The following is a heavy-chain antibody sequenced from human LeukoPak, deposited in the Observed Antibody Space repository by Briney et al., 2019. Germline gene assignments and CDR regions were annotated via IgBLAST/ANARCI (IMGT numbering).Heavy chain of an antibody. D-gene: IGHD3-22*01. V-gene: IGHV3-21*01. Sequence: PGGSLRLSCAASGFTFSTYGMNWVRQAPGKGLQWVSSISSSGNFIYYADSVKGRSTISRDNAQNSLYLQMNSLRAEDTAVYFCARDQFGYDSSTYSDYWGQGALVTVSS. CDR3: ARDQFGYDSSTYSDY. J-gene: IGHJ4*02. CDR1: GFTFSTYG. CDR2: ISSSGNFI.